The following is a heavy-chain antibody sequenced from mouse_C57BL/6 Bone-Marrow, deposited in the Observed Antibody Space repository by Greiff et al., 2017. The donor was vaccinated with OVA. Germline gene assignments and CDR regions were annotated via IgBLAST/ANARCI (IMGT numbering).Heavy chain of an antibody. V-gene: IGHV1-63*01. CDR2: IYPGGGYT. J-gene: IGHJ1*03. Sequence: QVQLQQSGAELVRPGTSVKMSCKASGYTFTNYWIGWAKQRPGHGLEWIGDIYPGGGYTNYNEKFKGKAPLTADKSSSTAYMQFSSLTSEDSAIYYCARTHYYGSSHWYFDVWGTGTTVTVSS. CDR1: GYTFTNYW. CDR3: ARTHYYGSSHWYFDV. D-gene: IGHD1-1*01.